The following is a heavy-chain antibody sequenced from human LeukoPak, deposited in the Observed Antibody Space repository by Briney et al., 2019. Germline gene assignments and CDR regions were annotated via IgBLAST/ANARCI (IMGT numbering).Heavy chain of an antibody. Sequence: GASVKVSCKASGYTSTGYYMHWVRQAPGQGLVWMGWINPNSGGTNYAQKFQGRVTMTRDTSISTAYMELSRLRSDDTAVYYCACLPPRTTGAFDIWGQGTMVTVSS. V-gene: IGHV1-2*02. CDR2: INPNSGGT. D-gene: IGHD1-14*01. J-gene: IGHJ3*02. CDR1: GYTSTGYY. CDR3: ACLPPRTTGAFDI.